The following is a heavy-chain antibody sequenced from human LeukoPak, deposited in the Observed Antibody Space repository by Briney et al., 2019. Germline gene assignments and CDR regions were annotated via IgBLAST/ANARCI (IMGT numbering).Heavy chain of an antibody. CDR3: ARETYDFWSGYYTGIQHFDY. V-gene: IGHV1-18*01. Sequence: GASVKVSCKASGYTFTNYGISWVRQAPGQGLEWMGWSGPYNGNTNYAQKFQDRITMTTDTSTSTAYMELRSLRSDDTAVYYCARETYDFWSGYYTGIQHFDYWGQGTLVTVSS. CDR2: SGPYNGNT. J-gene: IGHJ4*02. D-gene: IGHD3-3*01. CDR1: GYTFTNYG.